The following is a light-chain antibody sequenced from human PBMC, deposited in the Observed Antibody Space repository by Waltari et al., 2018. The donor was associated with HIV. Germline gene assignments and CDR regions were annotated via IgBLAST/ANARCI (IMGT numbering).Light chain of an antibody. J-gene: IGLJ2*01. CDR3: QSYDSSLTAVI. V-gene: IGLV1-40*01. CDR1: TSNIETPYD. CDR2: GNN. Sequence: QSVLTQPPSVSGAPEQSVSISCTGTTSNIETPYDVHWYQQRPGAAPKLLVYGNNNRPSGVPALFSGSKSGTSASLAITGLQSEDEAFYYCQSYDSSLTAVIFGGGTKLTVL.